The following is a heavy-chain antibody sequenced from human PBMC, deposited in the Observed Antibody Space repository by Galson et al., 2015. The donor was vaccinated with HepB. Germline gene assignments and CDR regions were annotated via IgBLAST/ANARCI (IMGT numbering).Heavy chain of an antibody. V-gene: IGHV1-3*01. CDR2: INAGNGYT. Sequence: SVKVSCRASGYTFTRYTIHWVRQAPGQSLEWMGWINAGNGYTKYSQKFQARVTITRDTSASTAYMELSSLRSEDTAFYYCARGGELIAPDVWGQGTTVTVSS. CDR1: GYTFTRYT. CDR3: ARGGELIAPDV. D-gene: IGHD2-21*01. J-gene: IGHJ6*02.